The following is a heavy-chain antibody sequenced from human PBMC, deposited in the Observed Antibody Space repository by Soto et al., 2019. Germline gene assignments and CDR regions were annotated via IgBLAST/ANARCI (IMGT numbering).Heavy chain of an antibody. CDR1: GYTFTSYG. Sequence: ASVKVSCKASGYTFTSYGISWVRQAPGQGLEWMGWISAYNGNTNYAQKLQGRVTMTTDTSTSTAYMELRSLRSDDTAVYYCAIDTTVTTINYAFDIWGQGTMVTVSS. CDR2: ISAYNGNT. CDR3: AIDTTVTTINYAFDI. V-gene: IGHV1-18*01. J-gene: IGHJ3*02. D-gene: IGHD4-17*01.